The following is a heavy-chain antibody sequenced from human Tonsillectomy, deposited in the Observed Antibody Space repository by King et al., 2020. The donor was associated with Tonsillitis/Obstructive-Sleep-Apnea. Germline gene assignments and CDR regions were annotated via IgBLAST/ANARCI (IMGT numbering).Heavy chain of an antibody. CDR2: INWNGGST. V-gene: IGHV3-20*04. J-gene: IGHJ3*02. CDR1: GFTFDDYG. D-gene: IGHD3-10*01. CDR3: ARDTKSARGGAFDI. Sequence: QLVQSGGGVVRPGGSLRLSCAASGFTFDDYGMSWVRQAPGKGLEWVSGINWNGGSTGYADSVKGRFTIARDNAKNSLYLQMNSLRAEDTALYYCARDTKSARGGAFDIWGQGTMVTVSS.